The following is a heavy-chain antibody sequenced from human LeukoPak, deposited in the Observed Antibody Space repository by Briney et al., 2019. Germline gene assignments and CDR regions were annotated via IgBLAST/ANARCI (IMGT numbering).Heavy chain of an antibody. J-gene: IGHJ5*02. CDR3: ARDHRLGSSSWYWFDP. D-gene: IGHD6-13*01. CDR2: ISSSSSYI. Sequence: PGGSLRLSCAASGFTFSSYSMNWVRQAPGKGLDWVSSISSSSSYIYYADSVKGRFTISRDNAKNSLYLQMNSLRAEDTGVYYCARDHRLGSSSWYWFDPWGQGTLVTVSS. V-gene: IGHV3-21*01. CDR1: GFTFSSYS.